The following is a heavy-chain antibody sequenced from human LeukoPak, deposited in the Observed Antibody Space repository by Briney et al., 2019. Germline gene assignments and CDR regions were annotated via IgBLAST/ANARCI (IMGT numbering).Heavy chain of an antibody. Sequence: GGSLRLSCAASGFTFSIYSMNWVREAPGKGLEWGSYITSSSETIYYADSVRGLFTISRDNAKNSLSLQMNSLRAEDTAVYYCAELGITMIGGVWGKGTTVTISS. CDR1: GFTFSIYS. CDR2: ITSSSETI. D-gene: IGHD3-10*02. CDR3: AELGITMIGGV. J-gene: IGHJ6*04. V-gene: IGHV3-48*04.